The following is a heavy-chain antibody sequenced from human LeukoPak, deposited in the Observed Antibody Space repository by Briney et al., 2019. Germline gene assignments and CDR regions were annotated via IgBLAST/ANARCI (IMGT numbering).Heavy chain of an antibody. CDR2: INAGNGNT. D-gene: IGHD3-3*01. V-gene: IGHV1-3*01. CDR3: ARDWLYYDSQTTPDY. J-gene: IGHJ4*02. CDR1: GYTFTSYA. Sequence: GASVKVSCKASGYTFTSYAMHWVRQAPGQRLEWMGWINAGNGNTKYSQKFQGRVTITRDTSASTAYVELSSLRSEDTAVYYCARDWLYYDSQTTPDYWGQGTLVTVSS.